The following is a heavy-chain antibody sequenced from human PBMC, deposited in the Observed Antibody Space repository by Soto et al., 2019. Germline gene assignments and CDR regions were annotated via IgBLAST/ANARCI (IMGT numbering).Heavy chain of an antibody. Sequence: QLQQQESGPGLVKPSETLSLTCTVSGDSINYSPSYCRCIIKPPVTGLECIGSMYYSGSTYYTPTHKSRFTILLDTDKTPFSTKLSSVTAADTAVYYYARHNLQSPRFVEVTEYWGEGTLFTVSS. V-gene: IGHV4-39*01. D-gene: IGHD3-3*01. J-gene: IGHJ4*02. CDR3: ARHNLQSPRFVEVTEY. CDR1: GDSINYSPSY. CDR2: MYYSGST.